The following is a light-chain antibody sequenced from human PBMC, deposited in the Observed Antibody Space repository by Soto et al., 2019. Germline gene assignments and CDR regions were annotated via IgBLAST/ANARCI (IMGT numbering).Light chain of an antibody. V-gene: IGLV2-14*01. CDR1: SSDIGGLYNY. Sequence: QSALTQPASVSGSPGQSITISCTGTSSDIGGLYNYVSWYQQHPGKAPKLLIYDVNDRPSGVSDRFSGSKSGNTASLTISGLQAEDEAVYFCSAYSSGATHVVFGGGT. CDR2: DVN. CDR3: SAYSSGATHVV. J-gene: IGLJ2*01.